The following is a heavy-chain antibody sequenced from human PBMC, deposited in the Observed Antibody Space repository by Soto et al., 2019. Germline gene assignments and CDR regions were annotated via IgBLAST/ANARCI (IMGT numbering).Heavy chain of an antibody. J-gene: IGHJ6*02. V-gene: IGHV1-69*13. Sequence: ASVKVSCKASGGTFSSYAISWVRQAPGQGLEWMGGIIPIFGTANYAQKFQGRVTITADESTSTAYMELSSLRSEDTAVYYCASRDGISGYEYYYYYGMDVWGQGTTVTVSS. CDR3: ASRDGISGYEYYYYYGMDV. D-gene: IGHD5-12*01. CDR2: IIPIFGTA. CDR1: GGTFSSYA.